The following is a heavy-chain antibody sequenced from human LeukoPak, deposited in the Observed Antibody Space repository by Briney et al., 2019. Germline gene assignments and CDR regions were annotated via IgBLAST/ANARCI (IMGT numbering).Heavy chain of an antibody. CDR2: IYQSGST. CDR1: GYSISSGYY. Sequence: SETLSLTCAVSGYSISSGYYWGWIRQPPGKGLEWIGSIYQSGSTYYNPSLKSRVTIQMDTSKNQFSLKLSSVTAADTAVYYCARDFSGYDFWSGYYTGFENNWFDPWGQGTLVTVSS. D-gene: IGHD3-3*01. J-gene: IGHJ5*02. V-gene: IGHV4-38-2*02. CDR3: ARDFSGYDFWSGYYTGFENNWFDP.